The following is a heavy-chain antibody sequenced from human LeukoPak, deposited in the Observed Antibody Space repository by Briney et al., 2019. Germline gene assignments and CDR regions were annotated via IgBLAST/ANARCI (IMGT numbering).Heavy chain of an antibody. CDR1: SFTFSVYY. J-gene: IGHJ5*02. Sequence: PGVSLTLLCAASSFTFSVYYMRWLRQARGGGLVWVSYISSSGSNILYADSVKGRFTISRDNAKNSLYLQMTSLRAEDTAVYYCATASTVPAATFDPWGQGTLVTVSS. CDR3: ATASTVPAATFDP. V-gene: IGHV3-11*01. CDR2: ISSSGSNI. D-gene: IGHD2-2*01.